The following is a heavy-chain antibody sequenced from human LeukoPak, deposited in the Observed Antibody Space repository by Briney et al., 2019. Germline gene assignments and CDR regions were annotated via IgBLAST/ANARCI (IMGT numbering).Heavy chain of an antibody. J-gene: IGHJ6*03. V-gene: IGHV3-9*03. CDR1: GFTFDDYA. D-gene: IGHD6-13*01. Sequence: GGSLRLSCAASGFTFDDYAMHWVRQAPGKGLEWVSGISWNSGSIGYADSVKGRFTISRDNAKNSLYLQMNSLRAEDVALYYCAKGPRYSSSFDYYMDVWGKGTTVTVSS. CDR2: ISWNSGSI. CDR3: AKGPRYSSSFDYYMDV.